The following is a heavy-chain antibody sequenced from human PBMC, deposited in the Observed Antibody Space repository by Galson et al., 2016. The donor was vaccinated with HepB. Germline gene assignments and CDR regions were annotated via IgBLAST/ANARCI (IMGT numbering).Heavy chain of an antibody. Sequence: LSLTCIVSGDSMSRGDYYWTWIRQHPGKGLEWIGHVYHRGNTYYNPSLKSRVTMSVDTSKKQFALRLNSVTAADTAVYYCARRTTVTKGFDHWGQGALVTVSS. CDR1: GDSMSRGDYY. V-gene: IGHV4-31*03. CDR3: ARRTTVTKGFDH. J-gene: IGHJ4*02. CDR2: VYHRGNT. D-gene: IGHD4-17*01.